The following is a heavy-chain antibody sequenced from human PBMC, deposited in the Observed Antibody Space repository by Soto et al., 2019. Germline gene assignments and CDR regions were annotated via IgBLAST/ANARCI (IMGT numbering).Heavy chain of an antibody. V-gene: IGHV1-18*01. CDR3: ARDYAVVPAVQTGGNWFYP. D-gene: IGHD2-2*01. Sequence: QVQLVQSGAEVKKPGASVKVSCKASGYTFTSYGISWVRQAPGQGLEWMGWISAYNGNTNYAQKLQGRVTMTTDTSTSTAYMELRSLRSDDTAVYYCARDYAVVPAVQTGGNWFYPWGQGTLVTVSS. CDR2: ISAYNGNT. CDR1: GYTFTSYG. J-gene: IGHJ5*02.